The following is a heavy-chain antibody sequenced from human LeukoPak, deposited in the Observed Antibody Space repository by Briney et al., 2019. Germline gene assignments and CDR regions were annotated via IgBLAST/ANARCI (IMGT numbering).Heavy chain of an antibody. Sequence: GGSLRLSCAASGITFSDYHMTWIRQAPGKGLEWLSYISSSSSSTYYADSVKGRFTISRDNAKNSLYVQMNSLRAEDTAVYYCARVRYSSGWSFDYWGQGTLVTVSS. J-gene: IGHJ4*02. CDR1: GITFSDYH. CDR2: ISSSSSST. D-gene: IGHD6-19*01. V-gene: IGHV3-11*05. CDR3: ARVRYSSGWSFDY.